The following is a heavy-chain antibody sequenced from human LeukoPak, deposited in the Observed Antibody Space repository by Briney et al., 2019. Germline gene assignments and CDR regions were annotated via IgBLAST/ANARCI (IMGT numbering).Heavy chain of an antibody. J-gene: IGHJ6*02. D-gene: IGHD4-17*01. CDR2: IYHGGST. Sequence: PGGSLRLSCAASGFTFSSYSMNWVRQTPGKGLEWIGEIYHGGSTNYNPSLKSRATISVDKSKNQFSLNLSSVTAADTAVYYCARDDGRTADYSGMDVWGQGTTVTVSS. CDR1: GFTFSSYSM. CDR3: ARDDGRTADYSGMDV. V-gene: IGHV4-4*02.